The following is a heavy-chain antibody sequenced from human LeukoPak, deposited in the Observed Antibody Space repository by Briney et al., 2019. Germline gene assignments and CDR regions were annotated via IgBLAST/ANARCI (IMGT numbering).Heavy chain of an antibody. V-gene: IGHV5-51*03. D-gene: IGHD3-10*01. CDR3: ARRPITMVRGVPGWFDP. J-gene: IGHJ5*02. CDR2: IYPRDSDT. Sequence: PGESLKISCKGSGYSFTSYWIGWVRQMLGKGLEWMGIIYPRDSDTRYSPSFQGQVTISADKSISTAYLQWSSLKASDTAMYYCARRPITMVRGVPGWFDPWGQGTLVTVSS. CDR1: GYSFTSYW.